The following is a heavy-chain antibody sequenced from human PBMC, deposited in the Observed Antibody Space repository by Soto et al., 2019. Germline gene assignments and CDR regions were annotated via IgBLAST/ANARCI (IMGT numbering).Heavy chain of an antibody. J-gene: IGHJ6*02. V-gene: IGHV3-30-3*01. CDR3: ARDGPAVIYYYYGMDV. CDR1: GFTFSSYA. CDR2: ISYDGSNK. Sequence: HPGGSLRLSCAASGFTFSSYAMHWVRQAPGKGLEWVAVISYDGSNKYYADSVKGRFTISRDNSKNTLYLQMNSLRAEDTAVYYCARDGPAVIYYYYGMDVWGQGTTVTVSS.